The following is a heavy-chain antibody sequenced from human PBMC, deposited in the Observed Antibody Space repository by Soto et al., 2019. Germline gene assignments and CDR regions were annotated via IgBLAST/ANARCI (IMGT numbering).Heavy chain of an antibody. CDR2: VDYSGST. CDR1: GGSISSTSSY. V-gene: IGHV4-39*01. Sequence: SETLSLTCTVSGGSISSTSSYWGWIRQPPGQGLEWVACVDYSGSTYYKPSLKSRVTISVDTSKNQFSLKLSSVTAADTAVYYCARLPTGGMDVWGQGTTVTVSS. CDR3: ARLPTGGMDV. J-gene: IGHJ6*02.